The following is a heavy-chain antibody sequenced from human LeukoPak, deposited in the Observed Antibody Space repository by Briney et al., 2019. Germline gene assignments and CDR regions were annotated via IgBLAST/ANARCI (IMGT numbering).Heavy chain of an antibody. Sequence: PGGSLRLSCAASGFTVSSNYMSWVRQAPGKGLEWVSVIYSGGSTDYADSVKGRFTISRDNPKNTLYLNSLRAEDTAVYYCARDWGSGSFYAEPYFDYWGQGTLVTVSS. V-gene: IGHV3-53*01. J-gene: IGHJ4*02. CDR1: GFTVSSNY. CDR2: IYSGGST. D-gene: IGHD3-10*01. CDR3: ARDWGSGSFYAEPYFDY.